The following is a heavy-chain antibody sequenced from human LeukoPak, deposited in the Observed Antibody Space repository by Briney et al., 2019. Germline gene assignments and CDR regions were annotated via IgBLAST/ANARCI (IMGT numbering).Heavy chain of an antibody. CDR3: AKEEGDIVVVPAATDY. D-gene: IGHD2-2*01. J-gene: IGHJ4*02. V-gene: IGHV3-30*02. CDR1: GFTFSSYG. CDR2: IRYDGSNK. Sequence: GGSLRLSCAASGFTFSSYGMHWVRQAPGKGLEWVAFIRYDGSNKYYADSVKGRFTISRDNSKNTLYLQMNSLRAEDTAVYYCAKEEGDIVVVPAATDYWGQGTLVTVSS.